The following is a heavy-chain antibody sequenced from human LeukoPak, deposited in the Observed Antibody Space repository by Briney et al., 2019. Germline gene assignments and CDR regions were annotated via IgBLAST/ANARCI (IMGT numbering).Heavy chain of an antibody. Sequence: ASVKVSRKASGYTFTGYYMHWVRQAPGQGLEWMGWINPNSGGTNYAQKFQGRVTMTEDTSTDTAYMELSSLRSEDTAVYYCATGGPLDVTDAFDIWGQGTMVTVSS. J-gene: IGHJ3*02. V-gene: IGHV1-2*02. CDR1: GYTFTGYY. CDR2: INPNSGGT. D-gene: IGHD3-3*01. CDR3: ATGGPLDVTDAFDI.